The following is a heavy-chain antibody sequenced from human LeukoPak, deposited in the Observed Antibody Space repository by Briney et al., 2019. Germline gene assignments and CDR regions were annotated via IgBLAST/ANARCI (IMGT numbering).Heavy chain of an antibody. Sequence: ASVRLSCTASGAPSTTYAINRVRQAPGQGREWMGGIITILGTTDYAQKFQGRVNITADESPRTAYMDLSSLTSQDTAVHFCAKQDVGRILSAAGQRAFTVWGQGTTVTVS. CDR2: IITILGTT. CDR1: GAPSTTYA. V-gene: IGHV1-69*01. CDR3: AKQDVGRILSAAGQRAFTV. D-gene: IGHD6-13*01. J-gene: IGHJ3*01.